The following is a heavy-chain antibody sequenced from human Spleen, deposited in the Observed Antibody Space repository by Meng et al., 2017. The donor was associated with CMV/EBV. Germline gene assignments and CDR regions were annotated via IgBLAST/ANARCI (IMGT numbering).Heavy chain of an antibody. D-gene: IGHD5-24*01. CDR2: LSGSGGYT. Sequence: GESLKFSCAASGFTFSSYSMNWVRQAPGKGLEWVSALSGSGGYTYYADFVKGRFTISRDNSKNTLYLQMNSLKPEDTAVYYCARENDYNNYFDYWGQGTLVTVSS. V-gene: IGHV3-21*01. CDR1: GFTFSSYS. J-gene: IGHJ4*02. CDR3: ARENDYNNYFDY.